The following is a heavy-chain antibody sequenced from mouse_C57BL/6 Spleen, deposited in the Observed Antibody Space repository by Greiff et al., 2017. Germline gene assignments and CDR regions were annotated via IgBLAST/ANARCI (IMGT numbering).Heavy chain of an antibody. CDR2: INPNSGTT. V-gene: IGHV1-39*01. CDR3: ARPSSGYAFDY. J-gene: IGHJ2*01. Sequence: EVKLMESGPELVKPGASVKISCKASGYSFTDYNMNWVKQSNGKSLEWLGVINPNSGTTCYNPTLTGKATLTVDQSSSTAYMQLNSLTSEDSAVYYCARPSSGYAFDYWGQGTTLTVSS. D-gene: IGHD3-2*02. CDR1: GYSFTDYN.